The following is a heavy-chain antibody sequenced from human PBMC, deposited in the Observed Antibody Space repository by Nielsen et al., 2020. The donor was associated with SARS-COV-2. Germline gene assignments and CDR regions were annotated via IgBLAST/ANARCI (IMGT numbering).Heavy chain of an antibody. CDR1: GFTFSSYG. J-gene: IGHJ6*02. CDR2: ISYDGSNK. D-gene: IGHD3-10*01. V-gene: IGHV3-33*05. CDR3: ARDLVVRGVRGHYYGMDV. Sequence: GESLKISCAASGFTFSSYGMHWVRQAPGKGLEWVAVISYDGSNKYYADSVKGRFTISRDNSKNTLYLQMNSLRAEDTAVYYCARDLVVRGVRGHYYGMDVWGQGTTVTVSS.